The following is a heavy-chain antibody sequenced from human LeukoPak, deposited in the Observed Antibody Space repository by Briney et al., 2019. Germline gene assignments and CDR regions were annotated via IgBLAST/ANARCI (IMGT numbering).Heavy chain of an antibody. V-gene: IGHV4-4*07. J-gene: IGHJ3*02. CDR2: IYTSGST. D-gene: IGHD2-2*01. CDR3: ARDRAGYCSSTSCSDAFDI. CDR1: GGSISSYY. Sequence: SETLSLTCTVSGGSISSYYWSWIRQPAGKGLEWIGRIYTSGSTNCNPSLKSRVTMSVDTSKNQFSLKLSSVTAADTTVYYCARDRAGYCSSTSCSDAFDIWGQGTMVTVSS.